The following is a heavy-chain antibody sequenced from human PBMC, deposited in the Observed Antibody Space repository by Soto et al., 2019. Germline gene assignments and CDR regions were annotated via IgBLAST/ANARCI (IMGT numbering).Heavy chain of an antibody. J-gene: IGHJ4*02. CDR1: GFTFDDYA. D-gene: IGHD3-9*01. CDR2: ISWNSGSI. CDR3: AKDLHYDILTGFDY. V-gene: IGHV3-9*01. Sequence: SLRLSCAASGFTFDDYAMHWVRQAPGKGLEWVSGISWNSGSIGYADSVKGRFTISRDNAKNSLYLQMNSLRAEDTALYYCAKDLHYDILTGFDYWGQGTLVTVSS.